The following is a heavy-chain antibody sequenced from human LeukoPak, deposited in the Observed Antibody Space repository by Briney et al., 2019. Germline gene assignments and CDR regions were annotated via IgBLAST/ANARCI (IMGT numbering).Heavy chain of an antibody. CDR3: ARGLGRCLYYYYYGKEV. J-gene: IGHJ6*02. CDR1: GYTFTSYD. V-gene: IGHV1-8*01. D-gene: IGHD4/OR15-4a*01. Sequence: ASVKVSCKASGYTFTSYDINWVRQATGQGLEWMGWMNPNSGNTGYAQKFQGRVTMTRNTSISTAYMELSSLRSEDTAVYYCARGLGRCLYYYYYGKEVRGQGTTVTVSS. CDR2: MNPNSGNT.